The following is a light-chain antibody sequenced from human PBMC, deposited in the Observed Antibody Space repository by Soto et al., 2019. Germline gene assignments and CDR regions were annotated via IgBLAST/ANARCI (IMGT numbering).Light chain of an antibody. V-gene: IGKV1-39*01. CDR3: QQSQSFPLT. CDR2: AAS. Sequence: DIQMTHSPSSLSAFVGDRITITCRASQSINRFLNWYQQKPGKAPKLLIYAASSLQNGVQSRFSGSESGTDFTLTINNLQAEDFATYYCQQSQSFPLTFGGGTKVEIK. J-gene: IGKJ4*01. CDR1: QSINRF.